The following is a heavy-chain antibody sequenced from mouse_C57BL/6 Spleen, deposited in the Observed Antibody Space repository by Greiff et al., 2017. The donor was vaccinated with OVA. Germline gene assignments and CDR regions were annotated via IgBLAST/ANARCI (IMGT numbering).Heavy chain of an antibody. J-gene: IGHJ4*01. CDR3: ARYYGEAMDY. CDR2: INPGSGGT. D-gene: IGHD1-1*01. CDR1: GYAFTNYL. Sequence: VKLQQSGAELVRPGTSVKVSCKASGYAFTNYLIEWVKQRPGQGLEWIGVINPGSGGTNYNEKFKGKATLTADKSSSTAYMQLSSLTSEDSAVYFCARYYGEAMDYWGQGTSVTVSS. V-gene: IGHV1-54*01.